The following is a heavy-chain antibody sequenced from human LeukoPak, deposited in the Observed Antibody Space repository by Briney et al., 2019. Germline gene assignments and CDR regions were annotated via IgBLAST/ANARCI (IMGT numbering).Heavy chain of an antibody. D-gene: IGHD1-26*01. J-gene: IGHJ3*02. CDR2: ISTSGTT. V-gene: IGHV4-4*07. CDR1: GDSISSYF. Sequence: PSETLSLTCTVSGDSISSYFWSWIRQPAGKGLEWIGRISTSGTTNYNPSPKSRLTMSLDTSKHQFSLNLTSVTAADTAVYYCAREVGSTGRALDIWGLGTVVAVSS. CDR3: AREVGSTGRALDI.